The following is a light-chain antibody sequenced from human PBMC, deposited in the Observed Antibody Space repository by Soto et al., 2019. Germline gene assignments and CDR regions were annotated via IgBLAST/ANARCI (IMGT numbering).Light chain of an antibody. CDR3: QQTYSSPPYT. CDR2: GAS. Sequence: DIQMTQSPSSLSASVGDRVTITCRASQSISNYLNWYQQKPGKAPKLLIYGASRLQSGVPSKFSGSVSGTDFTLTISSLQPEDFATYYCQQTYSSPPYTFGQGTKLEIK. CDR1: QSISNY. V-gene: IGKV1-39*01. J-gene: IGKJ2*01.